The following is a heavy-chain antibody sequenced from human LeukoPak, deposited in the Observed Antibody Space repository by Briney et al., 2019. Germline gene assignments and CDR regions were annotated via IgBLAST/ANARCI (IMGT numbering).Heavy chain of an antibody. CDR1: GFTFRTHT. CDR2: IGDRVDSE. Sequence: GGSLRLSCLTSGFTFRTHTMNWVRQAPGKGLEWVSSIGDRVDSEFYADSVKGRFIISRDTAKNSVYLQMNSLRAEDTALYYCAATHFDYWGQGTLVTVSS. CDR3: AATHFDY. J-gene: IGHJ4*02. V-gene: IGHV3-21*04.